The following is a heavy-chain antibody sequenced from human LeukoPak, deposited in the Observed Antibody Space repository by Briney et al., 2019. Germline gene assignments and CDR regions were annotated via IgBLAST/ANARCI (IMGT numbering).Heavy chain of an antibody. D-gene: IGHD2-21*02. V-gene: IGHV3-23*01. CDR1: GLPFGSYG. CDR3: AKSYCGGHCG. CDR2: ITGNGVYT. J-gene: IGHJ4*02. Sequence: GGSLRLSCAVSGLPFGSYGMTWVRQAPGKGLEWVAGITGNGVYTYYADSVKGRFTISRDNSKSTLSLQMNSLRAEDTAVYYCAKSYCGGHCGWGPGTQVTVSS.